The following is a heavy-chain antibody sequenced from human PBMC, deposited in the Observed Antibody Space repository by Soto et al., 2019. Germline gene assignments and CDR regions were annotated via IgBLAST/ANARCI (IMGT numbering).Heavy chain of an antibody. CDR2: ITSKSTTI. CDR1: GFTFTSYS. J-gene: IGHJ5*02. CDR3: AREMGACSDSSCYPGPYDS. V-gene: IGHV3-48*02. D-gene: IGHD3-16*01. Sequence: PVGSLRLSCAASGFTFTSYSMNWVRQAPGQGLEWVSYITSKSTTIKYADSVKGRFTVSRDNAKNSLYLQLKSLRDEDTAVYYCAREMGACSDSSCYPGPYDSWGQGTLVTVSS.